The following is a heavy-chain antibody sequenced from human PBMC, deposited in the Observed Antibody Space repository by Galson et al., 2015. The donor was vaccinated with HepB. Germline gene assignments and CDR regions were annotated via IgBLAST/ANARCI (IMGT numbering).Heavy chain of an antibody. CDR2: ISYDGRNK. V-gene: IGHV3-30*03. J-gene: IGHJ6*02. Sequence: SLRLSCAASGFTFTNYGVHWVRQAPGKGLEWVAVISYDGRNKYYADSVKGRFTISRDNSKNTLYLQMISLRGEDTAVYYCAREQFRHGDYGRGLDVWGQGTTVTVSS. CDR1: GFTFTNYG. CDR3: AREQFRHGDYGRGLDV. D-gene: IGHD4-17*01.